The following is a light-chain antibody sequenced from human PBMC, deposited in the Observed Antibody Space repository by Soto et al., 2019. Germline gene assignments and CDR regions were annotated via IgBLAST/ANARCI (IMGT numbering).Light chain of an antibody. CDR3: SSYTSSSTLYV. V-gene: IGLV2-14*01. J-gene: IGLJ1*01. CDR1: SREVGGYNY. Sequence: QSALAQPSSLSGSPGQSITISCTGNSREVGGYNYVSWYQQHPGKAPKLMIYEVSNRPSGVSNRFSGSKSGNTASLTISGLQAEDEADYYCSSYTSSSTLYVFGTGTKVTVL. CDR2: EVS.